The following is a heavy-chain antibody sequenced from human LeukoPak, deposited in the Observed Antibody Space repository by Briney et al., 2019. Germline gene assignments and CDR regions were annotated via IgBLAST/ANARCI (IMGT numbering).Heavy chain of an antibody. D-gene: IGHD5-18*01. CDR3: ARGGYSYGYQDY. CDR2: ISWDGGST. Sequence: GGSLRLSCAASGFTFDDYAMHWVRQAPGKVLEWVSLISWDGGSTYYADSVKGRFTISRDNSKNSLYLQMNSLRAEDTALYYCARGGYSYGYQDYWGQGTLVTVSS. J-gene: IGHJ4*02. CDR1: GFTFDDYA. V-gene: IGHV3-43D*03.